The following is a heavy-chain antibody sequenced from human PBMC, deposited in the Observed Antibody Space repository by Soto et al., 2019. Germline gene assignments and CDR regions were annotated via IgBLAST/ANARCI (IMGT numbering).Heavy chain of an antibody. CDR1: GGSISSYY. Sequence: PSETLSLTCTVSGGSISSYYWSWIRQPPGKGLEWIGYIYFIGSTNYNPSLKSRVTISVDTSKNQFSLKLSSVTAADTAVYYCAREVYGDYFDYWGQGTLVTVSS. V-gene: IGHV4-59*01. J-gene: IGHJ4*02. CDR3: AREVYGDYFDY. CDR2: IYFIGST. D-gene: IGHD4-17*01.